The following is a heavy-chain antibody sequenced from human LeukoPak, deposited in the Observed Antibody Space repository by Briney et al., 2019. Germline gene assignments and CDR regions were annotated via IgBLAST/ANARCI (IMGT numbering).Heavy chain of an antibody. Sequence: GGSLRLSCAASGFTFSSYWMSWVRQAPGKGLEWVANIKQDGSGKYYVDSVKGRFTISRDNAKNSLYLQMNSLRAEDTAVYYCAKRVVVPAANWFDPWGQGTLVTVSS. CDR3: AKRVVVPAANWFDP. D-gene: IGHD2-2*01. V-gene: IGHV3-7*01. CDR1: GFTFSSYW. CDR2: IKQDGSGK. J-gene: IGHJ5*02.